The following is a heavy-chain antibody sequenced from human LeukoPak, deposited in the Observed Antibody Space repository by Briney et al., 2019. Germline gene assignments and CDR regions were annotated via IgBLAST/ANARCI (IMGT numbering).Heavy chain of an antibody. CDR1: GHSFTSYW. V-gene: IGHV5-51*01. CDR3: ARLDPCSGGSCYPLT. CDR2: IYPGDSDT. D-gene: IGHD2-15*01. J-gene: IGHJ4*02. Sequence: GESLKISCKGSGHSFTSYWIGWVRQMPGKGLEWMGIIYPGDSDTRYSPSFQGQVTISADESISTAYLQWSSLKASDTAMYYCARLDPCSGGSCYPLTWGQGTLVTVSS.